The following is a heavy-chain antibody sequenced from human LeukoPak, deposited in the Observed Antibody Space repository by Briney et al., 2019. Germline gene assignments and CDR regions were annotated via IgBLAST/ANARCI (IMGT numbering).Heavy chain of an antibody. V-gene: IGHV1-2*02. CDR3: AKDRGPQWWGSFDY. CDR2: INPHSGDT. D-gene: IGHD3-16*01. J-gene: IGHJ4*02. Sequence: ASVKVSCKASGYTFTGYYIHWERQAPGQGLEWMGWINPHSGDTNYAQSFQGRVTMTRDTSISTVYMDLSRLRSDDTAVYYCAKDRGPQWWGSFDYWGQGTLVTVSS. CDR1: GYTFTGYY.